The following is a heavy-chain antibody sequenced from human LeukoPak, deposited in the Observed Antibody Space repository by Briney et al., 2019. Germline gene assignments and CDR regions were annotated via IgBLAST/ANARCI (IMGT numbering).Heavy chain of an antibody. CDR2: INHSGST. CDR1: GGSISSSNYY. CDR3: AREGGLLWFGGQEGYMDV. J-gene: IGHJ6*03. D-gene: IGHD3-10*01. V-gene: IGHV4-39*07. Sequence: SETLSLTCTVSGGSISSSNYYWSWIRQPPGKGLEWIGEINHSGSTNYNPSLKSRVTISVDTSKNQFSLKLSSVTAADTAVYYCAREGGLLWFGGQEGYMDVWGKGTTVTVSS.